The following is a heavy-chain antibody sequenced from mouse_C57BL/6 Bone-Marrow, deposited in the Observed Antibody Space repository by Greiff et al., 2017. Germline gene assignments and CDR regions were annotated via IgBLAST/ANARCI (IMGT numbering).Heavy chain of an antibody. CDR2: IYPGSGNT. D-gene: IGHD2-4*01. V-gene: IGHV1-66*01. J-gene: IGHJ2*01. CDR1: GYSFTSYY. CDR3: ARKGLRLGFDFDY. Sequence: VQLQQSGPELVKPGASVKISCKASGYSFTSYYIHWVKQRPGQGLEWIGWIYPGSGNTKYNEKFKGKATLTADTSSSTAYMQLSSLTAEDSAVYYCARKGLRLGFDFDYWGQGTTLTVSS.